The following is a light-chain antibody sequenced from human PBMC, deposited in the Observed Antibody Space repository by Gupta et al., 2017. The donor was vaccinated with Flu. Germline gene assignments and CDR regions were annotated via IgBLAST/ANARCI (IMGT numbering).Light chain of an antibody. Sequence: DIVLTQSPDFQSVTPPETVTITCRASQSIGSSLHWYQQKPDQSPKLLIKYASQSGLPAPLRFSGCGTGIDLTLTILSPEAEAAANYYCRRRCTLPKTFGPGTKVEIK. CDR3: RRRCTLPKT. CDR1: QSIGSS. J-gene: IGKJ1*01. V-gene: IGKV6-21*01. CDR2: YAS.